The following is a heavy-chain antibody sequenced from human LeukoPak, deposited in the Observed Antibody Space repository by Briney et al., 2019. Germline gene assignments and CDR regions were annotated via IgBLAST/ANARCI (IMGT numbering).Heavy chain of an antibody. Sequence: PGGSLRLSCAASGFTFSSYAMHWVRQAPGKGLEWVAVISYDGSNKYYADSVKGRFTISRDNSKNTLHLQMNSLRAEDTAVYYCARAPDYDILTGYYPVPWRQGTLVTVAS. V-gene: IGHV3-30-3*01. J-gene: IGHJ5*02. D-gene: IGHD3-9*01. CDR3: ARAPDYDILTGYYPVP. CDR2: ISYDGSNK. CDR1: GFTFSSYA.